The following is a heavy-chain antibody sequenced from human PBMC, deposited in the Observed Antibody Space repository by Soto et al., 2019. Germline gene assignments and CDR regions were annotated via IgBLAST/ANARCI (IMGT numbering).Heavy chain of an antibody. CDR1: GGTFSGYY. CDR3: ARETLAVAGTRWFDP. J-gene: IGHJ5*02. V-gene: IGHV4-34*01. D-gene: IGHD6-19*01. Sequence: SETLSLTSAVYGGTFSGYYWSWIRQPPGKGLEWIGEINHSGSTNYNPSLKSRVTISVDTSKNQFSLKLSSVTAADTAVYYCARETLAVAGTRWFDPWGKGTLVTVSS. CDR2: INHSGST.